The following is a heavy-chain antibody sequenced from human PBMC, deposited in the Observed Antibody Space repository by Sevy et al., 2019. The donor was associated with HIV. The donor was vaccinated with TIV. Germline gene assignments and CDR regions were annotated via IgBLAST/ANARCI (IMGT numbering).Heavy chain of an antibody. V-gene: IGHV3-7*01. CDR2: INQDERHI. Sequence: GGSLRLSCEVSGFTFSDFRMTWVGQSPGKGLEWVAYINQDERHINLLDSVRGRFTSSRDNLRNSLYLQMDSLRAEDTAIYYCARDPDWGALDRWGQGTLVTFSS. CDR1: GFTFSDFR. D-gene: IGHD7-27*01. CDR3: ARDPDWGALDR. J-gene: IGHJ1*01.